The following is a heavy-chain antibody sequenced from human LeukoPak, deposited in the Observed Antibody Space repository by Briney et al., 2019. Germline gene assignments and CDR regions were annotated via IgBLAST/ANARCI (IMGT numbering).Heavy chain of an antibody. CDR3: ARERVSSSVPHNWFDP. CDR2: ISAYNGNT. CDR1: GYTFTSYG. Sequence: ASVKVSCKASGYTFTSYGISWVRQAPGQGLEWMGCISAYNGNTNYAQKLQGRVTMTTDTSTSTAYMELRSLRSDDTAVYYCARERVSSSVPHNWFDPWGQGTLVTVSS. V-gene: IGHV1-18*01. J-gene: IGHJ5*02. D-gene: IGHD6-25*01.